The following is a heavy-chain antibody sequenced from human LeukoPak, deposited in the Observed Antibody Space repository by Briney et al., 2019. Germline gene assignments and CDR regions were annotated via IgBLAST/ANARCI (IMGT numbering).Heavy chain of an antibody. D-gene: IGHD3-10*01. V-gene: IGHV3-73*01. CDR2: IRSTANGYAT. CDR3: TGNYYGSGSYADFDY. Sequence: GGSLRLSCAASGFTFSGSALHLVRQASGKGLEWVGRIRSTANGYATAYAASVKGRFTISRDDSKNTAYLQMDSLKTEDTAVYYCTGNYYGSGSYADFDYWGQGTLVTVSS. J-gene: IGHJ4*02. CDR1: GFTFSGSA.